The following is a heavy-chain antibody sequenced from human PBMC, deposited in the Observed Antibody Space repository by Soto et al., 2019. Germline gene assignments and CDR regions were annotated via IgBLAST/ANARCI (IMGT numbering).Heavy chain of an antibody. D-gene: IGHD6-19*01. V-gene: IGHV4-59*01. Sequence: SETLSLTCSVSGGSISGSYWSWIRQSPGKGLEWLGYVYYTGSTNYSPSLRSRVSVSVDTSKNEFSLRLSSVTAADTAVYFCARSVAVPGAHIDYWGQGTQVTVSS. CDR1: GGSISGSY. CDR2: VYYTGST. CDR3: ARSVAVPGAHIDY. J-gene: IGHJ4*02.